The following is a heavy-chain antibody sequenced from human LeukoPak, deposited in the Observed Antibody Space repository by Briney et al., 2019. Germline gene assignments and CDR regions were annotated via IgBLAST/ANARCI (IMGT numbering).Heavy chain of an antibody. D-gene: IGHD6-13*01. CDR1: GFTFSSYG. CDR2: IRYDGSNI. V-gene: IGHV3-30*02. J-gene: IGHJ4*02. CDR3: AKDRGSSEILDY. Sequence: PGGSLRLSCAASGFTFSSYGMHWVRQAPGKGLEWVAFIRYDGSNIYYADSVKGRFTISRDNSKNTLYLQMNSLRAEDTAVYYCAKDRGSSEILDYWGQGTLVTVSS.